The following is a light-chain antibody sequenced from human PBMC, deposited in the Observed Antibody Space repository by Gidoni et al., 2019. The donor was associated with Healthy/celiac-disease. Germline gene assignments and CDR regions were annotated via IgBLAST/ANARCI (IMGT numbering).Light chain of an antibody. Sequence: DIKMTQSPSSLSASVGDRVPITSRASQGISNYLALYQQKPGKVPKRLIYAAATLQSGVPPRFSGSGSGTDFTLTISSLQPEDVATYYCQKYNSAPLDTFGPGTKVEIK. CDR1: QGISNY. CDR2: AAA. CDR3: QKYNSAPLDT. V-gene: IGKV1-27*01. J-gene: IGKJ3*01.